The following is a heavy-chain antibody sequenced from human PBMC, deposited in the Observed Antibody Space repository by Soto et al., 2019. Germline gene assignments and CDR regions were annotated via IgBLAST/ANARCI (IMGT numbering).Heavy chain of an antibody. CDR2: INHSGST. D-gene: IGHD3-16*02. CDR3: ARGRPVVYDYVWGSYRRNYYYYGMDV. CDR1: GGSFSGYY. V-gene: IGHV4-34*01. J-gene: IGHJ6*02. Sequence: PSETLSLTCAVYGGSFSGYYWSWIRQPPGKGLEWIGEINHSGSTNYNPSLKSRVTISVDTSKNQFSLKLSSVTAADTAVYYCARGRPVVYDYVWGSYRRNYYYYGMDVWGQGTTVTVSS.